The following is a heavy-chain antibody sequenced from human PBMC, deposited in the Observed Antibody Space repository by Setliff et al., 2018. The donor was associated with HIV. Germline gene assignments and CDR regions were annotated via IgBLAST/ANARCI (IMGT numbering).Heavy chain of an antibody. Sequence: GESLKISCKGSGYSFTYYWIGWVRQMPGKGLEWMGFIYPGDSDTRYSPSFQGQVTISADKSISTAYLQGSSLKASDTAMYYCARHVSSGQAYYYYGMDVWGQGTTVTVSS. D-gene: IGHD3-22*01. J-gene: IGHJ6*02. CDR1: GYSFTYYW. CDR2: IYPGDSDT. CDR3: ARHVSSGQAYYYYGMDV. V-gene: IGHV5-51*01.